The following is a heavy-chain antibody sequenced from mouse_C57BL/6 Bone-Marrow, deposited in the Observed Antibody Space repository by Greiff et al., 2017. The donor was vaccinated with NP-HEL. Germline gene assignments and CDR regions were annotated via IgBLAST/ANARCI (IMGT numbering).Heavy chain of an antibody. V-gene: IGHV14-4*01. J-gene: IGHJ2*01. CDR2: IDPENGDT. Sequence: EVQRVESGAELVRPGASVKLSCTASGFNIKDDYMHWVKQRPEQGLEWIGWIDPENGDTEYASKFQGKATITADTSSNTAYLQLSSLTSEDTAVYYCTSYYYGSQGGQGTTLTVSS. CDR1: GFNIKDDY. D-gene: IGHD1-1*01. CDR3: TSYYYGSQ.